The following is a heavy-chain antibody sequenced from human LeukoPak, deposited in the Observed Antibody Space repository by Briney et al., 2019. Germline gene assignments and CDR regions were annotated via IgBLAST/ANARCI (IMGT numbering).Heavy chain of an antibody. D-gene: IGHD3-3*01. CDR2: ISYSGST. CDR3: ARHSGSAWSYYYYGMDV. CDR1: GGTISSYY. J-gene: IGHJ6*02. V-gene: IGHV4-59*08. Sequence: SETLSLTCTVSGGTISSYYWSWIRQPPGKGLEWIGYISYSGSTDYNPSLKSRVTISVDTSKNQFSLNLSSVTAADTAVYSCARHSGSAWSYYYYGMDVWGQGTTVTVSS.